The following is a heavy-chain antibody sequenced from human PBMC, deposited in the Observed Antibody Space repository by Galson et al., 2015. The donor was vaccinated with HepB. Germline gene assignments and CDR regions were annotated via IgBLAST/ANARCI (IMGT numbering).Heavy chain of an antibody. Sequence: SLRLSCAASGFTFDDYTMHWVRQAPGKGLEWVSLINWDGAGTYYPDSVKGRFTISRDNTNNSLHLQMNSLRPEDTALYYCAKDSDSGAYIDYWGQGTLVPVYS. CDR2: INWDGAGT. CDR1: GFTFDDYT. CDR3: AKDSDSGAYIDY. D-gene: IGHD1-26*01. V-gene: IGHV3-43*01. J-gene: IGHJ4*02.